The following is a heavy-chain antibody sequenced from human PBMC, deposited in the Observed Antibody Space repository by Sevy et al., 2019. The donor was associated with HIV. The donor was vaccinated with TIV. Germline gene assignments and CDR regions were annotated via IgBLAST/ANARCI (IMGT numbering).Heavy chain of an antibody. J-gene: IGHJ6*04. V-gene: IGHV3-7*01. CDR2: IKEDGSEK. D-gene: IGHD2-15*01. CDR3: ARGCSLTDV. Sequence: GGSLRLSCAASGFTFSNYWMSWVRQAPGKGLEWVAKIKEDGSEKQCVDSVKGRFTISRDNAKNSLYLQMNSLRAEDTAVYYCARGCSLTDVWGKGTTVTVSS. CDR1: GFTFSNYW.